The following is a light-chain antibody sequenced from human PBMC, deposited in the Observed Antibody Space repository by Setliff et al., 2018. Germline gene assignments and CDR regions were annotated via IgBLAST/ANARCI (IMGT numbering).Light chain of an antibody. CDR2: DVT. CDR1: SNDVWGHNY. CDR3: SSYADSNIFL. Sequence: ALTQPPSASGSPGQSVTISCTGTSNDVWGHNYVSWYQQHPGKAPQLIIYDVTKRPSGVPDRFSGSKSGNTASLTVSGLQAEDEAEYYCSSYADSNIFLFGSGTKVTVL. J-gene: IGLJ1*01. V-gene: IGLV2-8*01.